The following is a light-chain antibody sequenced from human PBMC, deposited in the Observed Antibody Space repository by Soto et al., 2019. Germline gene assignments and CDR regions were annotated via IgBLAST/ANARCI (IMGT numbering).Light chain of an antibody. CDR3: HQHATAPLT. Sequence: EIVLTQSPGTLSLSPGERATLSCRASQTVGNNYLAWYQQKPGQAPRLLIHSASNRATGIPDRFRGSGSGTDFSLTISRLEPEDFAVYFCHQHATAPLTFGPGTKVDVK. V-gene: IGKV3-20*01. CDR1: QTVGNNY. J-gene: IGKJ3*01. CDR2: SAS.